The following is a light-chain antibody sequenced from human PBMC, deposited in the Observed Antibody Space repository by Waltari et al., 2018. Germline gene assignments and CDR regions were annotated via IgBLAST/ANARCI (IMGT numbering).Light chain of an antibody. CDR3: EQYGSPPYT. J-gene: IGKJ2*01. CDR1: QSVGSSY. Sequence: EIVLTQSPGTLSLSPGERATLSCWASQSVGSSYLAWFQQKPGQAPRLLIYAVPTRATGIPDRFSVSGSVTDFTLTITRLEPEDSAVYYCEQYGSPPYTFGQGTKLEL. CDR2: AVP. V-gene: IGKV3-20*01.